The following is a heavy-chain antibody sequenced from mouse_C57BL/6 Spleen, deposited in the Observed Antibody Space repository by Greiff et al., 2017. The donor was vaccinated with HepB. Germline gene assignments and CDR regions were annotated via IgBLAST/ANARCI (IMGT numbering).Heavy chain of an antibody. CDR2: IDPSDSYT. V-gene: IGHV1-59*01. CDR3: ARGEDNYGFDY. D-gene: IGHD1-1*01. Sequence: QVQLQQPGAELVRPGTSVKLSCKASGYTFTSYWMHWVKQRPGQGLEWIGVIDPSDSYTNYNQKFKGKATLTVDTSSSTAYMQLSSLTSEDSAVYYCARGEDNYGFDYWGQGTTLTVSS. CDR1: GYTFTSYW. J-gene: IGHJ2*01.